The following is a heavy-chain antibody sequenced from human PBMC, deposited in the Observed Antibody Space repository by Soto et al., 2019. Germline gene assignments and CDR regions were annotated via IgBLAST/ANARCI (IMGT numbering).Heavy chain of an antibody. D-gene: IGHD6-6*01. CDR1: GGYFRCYY. V-gene: IGHV4-34*01. CDR2: INHIVST. Sequence: ETLSIPCAVDGGYFRCYYLSWVRPPPGKGLGWIGEINHIVSTNYNPSLKSRVTISVDTSKNQFSLKLSSVTAADTAVYYCARLPVLYSSSFGYYYYYYGMDVWGQGTTVTVSS. CDR3: ARLPVLYSSSFGYYYYYYGMDV. J-gene: IGHJ6*02.